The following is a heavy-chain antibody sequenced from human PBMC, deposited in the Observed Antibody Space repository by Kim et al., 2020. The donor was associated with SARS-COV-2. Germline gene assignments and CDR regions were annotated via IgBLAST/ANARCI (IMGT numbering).Heavy chain of an antibody. J-gene: IGHJ4*02. Sequence: NNAQRFQGRVTITADKSTSTAYMELSSLRSEDTAVYYCAREGSSGWTFDYWGQGTLFTVSS. CDR3: AREGSSGWTFDY. D-gene: IGHD6-19*01. V-gene: IGHV1-69*04.